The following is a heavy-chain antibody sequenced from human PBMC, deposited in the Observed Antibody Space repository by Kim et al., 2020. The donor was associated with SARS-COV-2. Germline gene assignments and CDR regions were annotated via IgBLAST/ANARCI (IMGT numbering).Heavy chain of an antibody. V-gene: IGHV4-59*13. J-gene: IGHJ3*02. Sequence: SETLSLTCTVSGGSISNYYWNWIRQAPGKGLEWIGYVYDTGSTDYNPSLKSRVTISVDPSKNQFSLKLISVTAADTAIYYCARTYREGLIGPSWFNALDIWGQGTTVAVSA. CDR2: VYDTGST. D-gene: IGHD6-13*01. CDR1: GGSISNYY. CDR3: ARTYREGLIGPSWFNALDI.